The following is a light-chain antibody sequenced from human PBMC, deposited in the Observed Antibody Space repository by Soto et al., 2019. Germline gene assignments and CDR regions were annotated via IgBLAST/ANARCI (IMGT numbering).Light chain of an antibody. CDR3: SSYTSSNTYV. CDR2: EVS. CDR1: SSDVGSYKY. V-gene: IGLV2-14*01. Sequence: QSALTQPASVSGSPGQSITISCTGTSSDVGSYKYVSWYQQHPGKAPKLLIYEVSNRPSGVSNRLSGSKSGNTASLTISGLQAEDEADYYCSSYTSSNTYVFGTGTKVTVL. J-gene: IGLJ1*01.